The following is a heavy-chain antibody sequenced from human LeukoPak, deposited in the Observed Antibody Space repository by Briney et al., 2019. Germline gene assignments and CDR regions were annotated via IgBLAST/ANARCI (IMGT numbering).Heavy chain of an antibody. Sequence: SETLSLPCTVSGGSISSYYWSWIRQPPGKGLEWIGYIYYSGSTNYNPSLKSRVTISVDTSKNQFSLKLSSVTAADTAVYYCARAVRELLRWWRFDPWGQGTLVTVSS. D-gene: IGHD1-26*01. CDR1: GGSISSYY. J-gene: IGHJ5*02. CDR3: ARAVRELLRWWRFDP. CDR2: IYYSGST. V-gene: IGHV4-59*01.